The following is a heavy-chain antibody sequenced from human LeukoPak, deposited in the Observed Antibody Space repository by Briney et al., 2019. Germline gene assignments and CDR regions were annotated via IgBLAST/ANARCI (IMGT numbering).Heavy chain of an antibody. CDR3: AKKGYYDGSGYYMYYFDH. J-gene: IGHJ4*02. D-gene: IGHD3-22*01. CDR1: GFTFSIYA. V-gene: IGHV3-23*01. Sequence: GGSLRLSCAASGFTFSIYAMSWVRQAPGKGPEWVSAISGSGGTAYYADSVKGRFTISRDNSKNTLYLQMNSLRAEDTAVYYCAKKGYYDGSGYYMYYFDHWGQGTLVTVSS. CDR2: ISGSGGTA.